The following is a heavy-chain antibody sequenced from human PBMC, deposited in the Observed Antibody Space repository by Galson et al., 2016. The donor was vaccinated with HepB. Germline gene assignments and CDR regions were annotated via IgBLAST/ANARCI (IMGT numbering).Heavy chain of an antibody. J-gene: IGHJ6*02. Sequence: SLRLSCAASGFTFSSYGMHWVRQAPGKGLEWVAVIWYDGSNKYYADSVKGQFTISRDNSKNTLYLQMNSLRAEDTAVYYCARDLSYYYGMDVWGQGTTVTVSS. CDR2: IWYDGSNK. CDR3: ARDLSYYYGMDV. V-gene: IGHV3-33*01. CDR1: GFTFSSYG.